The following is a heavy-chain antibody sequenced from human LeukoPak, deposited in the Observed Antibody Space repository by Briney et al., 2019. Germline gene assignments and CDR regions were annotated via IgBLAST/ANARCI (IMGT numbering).Heavy chain of an antibody. V-gene: IGHV3-30*18. J-gene: IGHJ3*02. D-gene: IGHD6-13*01. CDR1: GFTFSSYG. CDR2: ISYDGSQK. CDR3: AKKIATASSLVAFDI. Sequence: GGSLRLSCAASGFTFSSYGMHWVRQAPGQGREWFAIISYDGSQKYYADSVKGRFTISRDNSKNTLYLQMNSLGPEDTAVYHCAKKIATASSLVAFDIWGHGTMVTVSS.